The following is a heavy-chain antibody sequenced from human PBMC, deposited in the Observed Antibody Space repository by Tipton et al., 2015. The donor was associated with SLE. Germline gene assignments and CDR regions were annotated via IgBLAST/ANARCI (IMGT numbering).Heavy chain of an antibody. CDR2: INHSGGT. CDR3: ARRAGDSYNSPFDY. CDR1: GGSFSGYY. J-gene: IGHJ4*02. D-gene: IGHD5-24*01. V-gene: IGHV4-34*01. Sequence: TLSLTCAVYGGSFSGYYWSWIRQPPGKGLEWIGEINHSGGTYYNPSLKSRVTMSVDTSKNQFSLRLSSVTAVDTAVYYCARRAGDSYNSPFDYWGQGNLVTVSS.